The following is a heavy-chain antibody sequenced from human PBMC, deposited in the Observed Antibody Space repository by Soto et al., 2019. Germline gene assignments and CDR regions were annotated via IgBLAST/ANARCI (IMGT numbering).Heavy chain of an antibody. D-gene: IGHD6-19*01. Sequence: QVQLVQSGAEVKKPGASVKVSCKASGYTFTSYDINWVRQATGQELEWMGWMNPNSGNTGYAQKFQGRVTMTRNTSMSTAYMELSSLRSEDTAVYYCARYSSGWRGDAFDIWGQGTMVTVSS. CDR3: ARYSSGWRGDAFDI. CDR2: MNPNSGNT. CDR1: GYTFTSYD. V-gene: IGHV1-8*01. J-gene: IGHJ3*02.